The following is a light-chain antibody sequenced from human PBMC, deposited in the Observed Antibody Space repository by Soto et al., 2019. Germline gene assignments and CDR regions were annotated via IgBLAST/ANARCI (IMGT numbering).Light chain of an antibody. CDR1: QTIGAL. J-gene: IGKJ5*01. Sequence: EMVLTDTQATLSLSPGERATISCMASQTIGALLAWYQQRPGQAPRLLIYDTSNRATGIPARFSGSGSGTDLTLTISSLEPTDFGVYYCKQRHNWPITFGQGTRLEI. V-gene: IGKV3-11*01. CDR2: DTS. CDR3: KQRHNWPIT.